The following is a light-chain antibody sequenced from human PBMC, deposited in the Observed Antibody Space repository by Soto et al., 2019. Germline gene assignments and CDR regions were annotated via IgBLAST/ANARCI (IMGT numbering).Light chain of an antibody. Sequence: EILMTQSPATLSVSPGERATLSCRASQSVSSNLAWYQQKPGQAPRLLIYAVSTRPTGIPPRFSGSGSGTEFTLTINSLQSEDFAVYYCQQYNNWPPTWTFGQGTKVEI. CDR1: QSVSSN. CDR2: AVS. J-gene: IGKJ1*01. V-gene: IGKV3-15*01. CDR3: QQYNNWPPTWT.